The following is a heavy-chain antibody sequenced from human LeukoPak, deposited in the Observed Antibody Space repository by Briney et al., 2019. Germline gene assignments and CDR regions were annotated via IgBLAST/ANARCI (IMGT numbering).Heavy chain of an antibody. Sequence: SETLSVTCAVSGGSISSRGYSWSWIRQPPGKGLEWIGYIYHSGSTYYNPSLKSRVTISVDRSKNQFSLKLSSVTAADAAVYYCARSLVGYVTFWGQGTLVTVSS. CDR2: IYHSGST. V-gene: IGHV4-30-2*01. CDR1: GGSISSRGYS. D-gene: IGHD5-12*01. J-gene: IGHJ4*02. CDR3: ARSLVGYVTF.